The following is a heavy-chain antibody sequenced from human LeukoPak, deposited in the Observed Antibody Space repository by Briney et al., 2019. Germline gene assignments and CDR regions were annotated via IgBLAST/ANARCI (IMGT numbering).Heavy chain of an antibody. J-gene: IGHJ3*02. CDR2: IYCSGST. Sequence: SETLSLTCTVSGGSISSYYWSWIRQPPGKGLEWIGYIYCSGSTNYNPSLKSRVTISVDTSKNQFSLKLSSVTAADTAVYYCARHLTNAFDIWGQGTMVTVSS. CDR1: GGSISSYY. V-gene: IGHV4-59*08. CDR3: ARHLTNAFDI.